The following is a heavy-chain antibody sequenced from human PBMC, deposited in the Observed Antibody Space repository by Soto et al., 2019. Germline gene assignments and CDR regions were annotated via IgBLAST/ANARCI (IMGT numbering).Heavy chain of an antibody. Sequence: SLRLSCAASGFTFSSYAMSWVRQAPGKGLEWVSAISGSGGSTYYADSVKGRFTISRDNSKNTLYLQMNSLRAEDTAVYYCAKDQTRIAARPTDFDYWGQGTLVTVSS. V-gene: IGHV3-23*01. J-gene: IGHJ4*02. CDR1: GFTFSSYA. CDR2: ISGSGGST. D-gene: IGHD6-6*01. CDR3: AKDQTRIAARPTDFDY.